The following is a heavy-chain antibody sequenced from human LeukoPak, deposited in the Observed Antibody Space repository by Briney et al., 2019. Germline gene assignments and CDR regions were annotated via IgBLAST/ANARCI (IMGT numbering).Heavy chain of an antibody. V-gene: IGHV4-34*12. Sequence: SETLSLTCALYGESFSGYYWCSIRQPPGKGLEWVGEIMHSVSTNYNPPLQCRVTISVDTSKNQFSLQLRSVTAADAAVYYCARFGPRRVSSYRHTYGMYVWGQGTTVTVSS. CDR2: IMHSVST. D-gene: IGHD2-2*02. CDR1: GESFSGYY. CDR3: ARFGPRRVSSYRHTYGMYV. J-gene: IGHJ6*02.